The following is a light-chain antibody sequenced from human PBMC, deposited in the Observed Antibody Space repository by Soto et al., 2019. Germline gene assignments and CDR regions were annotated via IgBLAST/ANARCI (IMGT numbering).Light chain of an antibody. CDR1: SSDVGGYNY. J-gene: IGLJ3*02. CDR2: EVS. CDR3: TSYTTSSTHWV. V-gene: IGLV2-14*01. Sequence: QSALTQRASVSGSPGQSITISCTGTSSDVGGYNYVSWYQQHPGKAPKLMIYEVSNRPSGVSNRFSGSKSGNTASLTISGLQAEDAADYYCTSYTTSSTHWVFGGGTKVTVL.